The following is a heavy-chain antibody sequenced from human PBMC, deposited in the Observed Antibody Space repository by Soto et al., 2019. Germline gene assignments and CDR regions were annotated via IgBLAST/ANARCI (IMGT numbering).Heavy chain of an antibody. V-gene: IGHV3-30*04. CDR1: GFIFSNYP. CDR2: ILSDGSGE. CDR3: AREDY. J-gene: IGHJ4*02. Sequence: QVQLVESGGGVVQPGRSLRLSCAASGFIFSNYPMHWVRQAPGKGLEWVTFILSDGSGEQYADSVKGRFTISRDNSKNTLFLQMNSLRVEDTAVYYCAREDYWGQGTLVTVSS.